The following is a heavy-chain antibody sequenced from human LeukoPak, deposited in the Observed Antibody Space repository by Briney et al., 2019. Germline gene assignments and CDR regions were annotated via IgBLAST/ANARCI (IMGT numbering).Heavy chain of an antibody. V-gene: IGHV2-5*01. J-gene: IGHJ4*02. Sequence: LTLTCTFSXXALGTSGVGVGXXXXPPGKALEWLSLIYCNDDKRYSPSLKSRLTITKDTSKNQVVLTMTNMDPVDTATYYCAHNGVYCSSTSCYDYWGQGTLVTVSS. CDR3: AHNGVYCSSTSCYDY. D-gene: IGHD2-2*01. CDR2: IYCNDDK. CDR1: XXALGTSGVG.